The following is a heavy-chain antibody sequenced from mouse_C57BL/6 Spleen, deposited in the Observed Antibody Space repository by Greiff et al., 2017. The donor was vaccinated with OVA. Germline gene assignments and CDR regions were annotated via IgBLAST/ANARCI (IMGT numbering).Heavy chain of an antibody. CDR3: ARSDTTDYYAMDY. CDR2: INPGSGGT. Sequence: VQLQQSGAELVRPGTSVKVSCKASGYAFTNYLIEWVKQRPGQGLEWIGVINPGSGGTNYNEKFKGKATLTADKSSSTAYMQLSSLTSEDSAVYFCARSDTTDYYAMDYWGQGTSVTVSS. V-gene: IGHV1-54*01. D-gene: IGHD1-1*01. J-gene: IGHJ4*01. CDR1: GYAFTNYL.